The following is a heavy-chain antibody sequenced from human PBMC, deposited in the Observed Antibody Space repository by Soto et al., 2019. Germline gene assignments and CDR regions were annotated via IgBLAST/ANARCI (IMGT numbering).Heavy chain of an antibody. Sequence: EVQLVESGGGLVQPGGSLRLSCAVSGFTFSNYAMHWVRQAPGKGLEYVSAISSDGGTTYYADSVKGRFSISRDNSKNTLYLQMGSLRAEDMAVYYCARADVVTTIFTKHYFFDSWGQGTLVTVSS. J-gene: IGHJ4*02. CDR1: GFTFSNYA. V-gene: IGHV3-64*07. CDR2: ISSDGGTT. CDR3: ARADVVTTIFTKHYFFDS. D-gene: IGHD4-17*01.